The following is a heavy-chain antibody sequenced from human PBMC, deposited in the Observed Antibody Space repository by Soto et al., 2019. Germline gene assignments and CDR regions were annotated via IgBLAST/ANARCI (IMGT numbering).Heavy chain of an antibody. J-gene: IGHJ4*02. CDR2: INHSGST. V-gene: IGHV4-34*01. CDR3: ARDKITGLFDY. D-gene: IGHD2-8*02. CDR1: GGSFSGYY. Sequence: SETLSLTCAVYGGSFSGYYWTWIRQPPGTGLELIWEINHSGSTNYNPTLKRRVTISVDTSKNQFSLKLTSVTATDTAAYYCARDKITGLFDYWGQGALVT.